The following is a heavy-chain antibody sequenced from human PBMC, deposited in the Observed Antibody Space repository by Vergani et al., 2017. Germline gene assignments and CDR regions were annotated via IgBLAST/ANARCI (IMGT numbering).Heavy chain of an antibody. CDR2: IKQDGSEK. Sequence: VQLQESGPGLVKPSETLSLTCTVSGGSISSYYWSWIRQPPGKGLEWVANIKQDGSEKYYVDSVKGRFTISRDNAKNSLYLQMNSLRAEDTAVYYCARRIEQWLVMGSYYMDVWGKGTTVTVSS. D-gene: IGHD6-19*01. CDR1: GGSISSYY. CDR3: ARRIEQWLVMGSYYMDV. J-gene: IGHJ6*03. V-gene: IGHV3-7*01.